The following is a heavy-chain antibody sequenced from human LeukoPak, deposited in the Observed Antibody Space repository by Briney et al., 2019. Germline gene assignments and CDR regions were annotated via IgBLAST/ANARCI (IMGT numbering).Heavy chain of an antibody. CDR1: GFTFDDYA. CDR2: INENGDIA. V-gene: IGHV3-43*02. Sequence: GGSLRLSCAASGFTFDDYAMHCVRQGPGKSLEWVSLINENGDIAYYGDSVRGRFTVSRDNAKNSLYLQVNSLTTEDTALYYCAKARWEPNFDYWGQGTLVTVSS. D-gene: IGHD1-26*01. CDR3: AKARWEPNFDY. J-gene: IGHJ4*02.